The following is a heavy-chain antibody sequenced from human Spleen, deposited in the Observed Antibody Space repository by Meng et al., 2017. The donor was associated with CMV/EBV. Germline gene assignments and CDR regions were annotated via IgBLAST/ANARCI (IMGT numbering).Heavy chain of an antibody. CDR2: ITGSGGST. D-gene: IGHD2-2*01. J-gene: IGHJ4*02. CDR1: GFTFSSYA. Sequence: GESLKISCTASGFTFSSYAMSWVRQAPGKGLEWVSAITGSGGSTYYADSVKGRFTISRDNSKNTLYLQMNSLRAEDTAVYYCAKDRIRYQLLSARDYWGQGTLVTVSS. V-gene: IGHV3-23*01. CDR3: AKDRIRYQLLSARDY.